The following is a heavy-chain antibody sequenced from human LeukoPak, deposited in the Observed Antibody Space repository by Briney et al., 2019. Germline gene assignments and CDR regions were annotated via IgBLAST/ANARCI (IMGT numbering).Heavy chain of an antibody. CDR2: IQQDGREK. V-gene: IGHV3-7*01. Sequence: GGSLRLSWAAAGFTFSSYWMSWVRQAPGKGLEWVANIQQDGREKYYVDSVKGRFTISRDNAKTSLYLQMNSLRAEDTAVYYCAREISSWYRSEGRFDPWGQGTLVTVSS. D-gene: IGHD6-13*01. CDR1: GFTFSSYW. CDR3: AREISSWYRSEGRFDP. J-gene: IGHJ5*02.